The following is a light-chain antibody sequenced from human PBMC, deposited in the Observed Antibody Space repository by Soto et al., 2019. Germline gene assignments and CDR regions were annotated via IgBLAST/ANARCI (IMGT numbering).Light chain of an antibody. CDR2: DDS. V-gene: IGLV3-21*02. Sequence: SYELTQPPSVSVAPGQTARITCLGNNIGSKSVHWYQQKPGQAPVLVVYDDSDRPTGIPERFSGSNPGNTATLTISRVEAGDEADYSCQVCDSSSDHYVLGTGTKVIVL. CDR3: QVCDSSSDHYV. CDR1: NIGSKS. J-gene: IGLJ1*01.